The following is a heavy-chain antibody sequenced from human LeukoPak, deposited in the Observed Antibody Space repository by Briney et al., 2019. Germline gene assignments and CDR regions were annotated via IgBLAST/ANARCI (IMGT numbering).Heavy chain of an antibody. V-gene: IGHV1-18*01. D-gene: IGHD5-18*01. CDR3: AKDLRDTAMVYPDY. J-gene: IGHJ4*02. CDR2: ISAYNGNT. Sequence: ASVKVSCKASGYTFTSYGISWVRQAPGQGPEWMGWISAYNGNTNYAQKLQGRVTMATDTSTSTAYMELRSLRSDDTAVYYCAKDLRDTAMVYPDYWGQGTLVTVSS. CDR1: GYTFTSYG.